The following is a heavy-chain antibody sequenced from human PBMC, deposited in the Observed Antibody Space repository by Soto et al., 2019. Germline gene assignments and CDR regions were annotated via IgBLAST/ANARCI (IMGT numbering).Heavy chain of an antibody. CDR1: GFTFSSND. CDR3: ATRPLLPGAP. D-gene: IGHD3-22*01. Sequence: EVQLVESGGGLIQPGGSLRLSCAASGFTFSSNDMNWVRQATGKGLEWVSLIYSSGSTSYADSVKARFTISRDNSKNTLYLQMSSLRAEDTAVYYCATRPLLPGAPWGQGTMVTVSS. J-gene: IGHJ3*01. CDR2: IYSSGST. V-gene: IGHV3-53*01.